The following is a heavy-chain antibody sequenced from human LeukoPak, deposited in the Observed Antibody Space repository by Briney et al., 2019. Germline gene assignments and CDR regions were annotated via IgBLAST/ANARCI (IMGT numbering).Heavy chain of an antibody. V-gene: IGHV4-61*01. J-gene: IGHJ4*02. D-gene: IGHD2-15*01. CDR3: ARGVEVVDY. Sequence: PSETLSLTCSVSGGSVSSGSYYWGWIRQPPGRGLEWIGYIYYSETTNYNSSLKSRVTISVDTSKNQFSLKLSSVTAADTAVYYCARGVEVVDYWGQGILVTVSS. CDR1: GGSVSSGSYY. CDR2: IYYSETT.